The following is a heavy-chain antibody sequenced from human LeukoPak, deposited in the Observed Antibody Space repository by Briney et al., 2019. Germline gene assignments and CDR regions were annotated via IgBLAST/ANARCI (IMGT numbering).Heavy chain of an antibody. CDR1: GYTFTSYD. D-gene: IGHD3-10*01. CDR3: ARGDYGSGSYYNGSPPPGY. CDR2: INPNSGGT. V-gene: IGHV1-2*06. J-gene: IGHJ4*02. Sequence: GASVKVSCKASGYTFTSYDINWVRQATGQGLEWMGRINPNSGGTNYAQKFQGRVTMTRDTSISTAYMELSRLRSDDTAVYYCARGDYGSGSYYNGSPPPGYWGQGTLVTVSS.